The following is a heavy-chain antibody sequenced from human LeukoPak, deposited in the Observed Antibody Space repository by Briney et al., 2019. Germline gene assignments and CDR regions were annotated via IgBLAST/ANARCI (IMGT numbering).Heavy chain of an antibody. V-gene: IGHV1-2*04. D-gene: IGHD3-3*02. CDR1: GYTFTGYY. CDR2: INPNSGGT. CDR3: ARGPIFGWHIDY. Sequence: ASMKVSCKASGYTFTGYYMHWVRQAPGQGLEWMGWINPNSGGTNYAQKFQGWVTMTRDTSISTAYMELSRLRSDDTAVYYCARGPIFGWHIDYWGQGTLVTVSS. J-gene: IGHJ4*02.